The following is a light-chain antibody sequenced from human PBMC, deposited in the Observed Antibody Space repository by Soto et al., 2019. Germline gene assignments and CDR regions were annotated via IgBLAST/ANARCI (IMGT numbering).Light chain of an antibody. CDR2: GAS. V-gene: IGKV3-15*01. CDR3: QEYSNWWT. Sequence: TVMTQSPATLSVSPGERATLSCRASQSVGTNVAWYQHKPGQAPRLLIYGASTRATGVPARFSGSAPGAEFTITISSLQSEDSAVYYCQEYSNWWTFGQGTKIEIK. J-gene: IGKJ1*01. CDR1: QSVGTN.